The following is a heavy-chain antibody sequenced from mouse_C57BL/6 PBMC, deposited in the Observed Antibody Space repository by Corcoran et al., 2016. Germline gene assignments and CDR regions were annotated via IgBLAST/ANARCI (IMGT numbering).Heavy chain of an antibody. V-gene: IGHV9-3*01. D-gene: IGHD2-3*01. CDR2: INTYSGVP. J-gene: IGHJ1*03. Sequence: QIQLVQSGPELKKPGETVKISCKASGYTFTTYGMSWVKQAPGKGSKWMGWINTYSGVPTYADDFKGRFAFSLETSASTAYLQINNLKNEDTATYFCARSDGYYWYFDVWGTGTTVTVSS. CDR1: GYTFTTYG. CDR3: ARSDGYYWYFDV.